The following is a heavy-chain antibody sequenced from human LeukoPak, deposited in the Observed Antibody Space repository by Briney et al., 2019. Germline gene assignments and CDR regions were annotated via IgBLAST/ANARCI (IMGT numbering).Heavy chain of an antibody. CDR2: ISYDGSNK. V-gene: IGHV3-30*04. CDR1: GFTFSSYA. J-gene: IGHJ4*02. D-gene: IGHD6-13*01. Sequence: GRSLRLSCAASGFTFSSYAMHWVRQAPGKGLEWVAVISYDGSNKYYADSVKGRFTTSRDNSKNTLYLQMNSLRAEDTAVYYCEAAGDFDYWGQGTLVTVSS. CDR3: EAAGDFDY.